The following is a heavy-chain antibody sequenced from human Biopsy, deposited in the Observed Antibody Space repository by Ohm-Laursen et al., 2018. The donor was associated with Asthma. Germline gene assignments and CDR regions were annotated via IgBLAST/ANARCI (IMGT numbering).Heavy chain of an antibody. V-gene: IGHV3-23*01. J-gene: IGHJ4*02. D-gene: IGHD3-10*01. CDR1: GFTLSSYA. CDR3: ARGDGGWLAGIRGDY. Sequence: SLRLSCAATGFTLSSYAIHWVRQAPGKGLEWVSVISSGGGTIDYADSVKGRFTISRNDSKSTTDLQMSSLRDDDTAVYYCARGDGGWLAGIRGDYWGQGVLVTVSS. CDR2: ISSGGGTI.